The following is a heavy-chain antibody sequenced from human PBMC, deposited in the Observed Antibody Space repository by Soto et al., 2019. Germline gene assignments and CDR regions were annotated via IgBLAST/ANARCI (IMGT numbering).Heavy chain of an antibody. CDR2: IHHDGGT. CDR1: GGSFSRYH. Sequence: QVQLQQWGAGLLKPSETLSLTCTVYGGSFSRYHWNWIRQAPGKGLEWIGEIHHDGGTNYSPSLEGRVTISVDTSKNEFSLKLSSVTAADTGVYYCARGYGEEWPTSDFWGQGPLVTVSS. J-gene: IGHJ4*02. V-gene: IGHV4-34*01. CDR3: ARGYGEEWPTSDF. D-gene: IGHD3-10*01.